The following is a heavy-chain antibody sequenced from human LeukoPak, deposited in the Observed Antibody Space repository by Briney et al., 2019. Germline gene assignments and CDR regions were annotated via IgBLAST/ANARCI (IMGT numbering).Heavy chain of an antibody. CDR3: ARTAFTYYDFLSGYYDAFDI. CDR2: ISGSGDST. D-gene: IGHD3-3*01. Sequence: GGSLRLSCAASGFTFSNYAMSWVRQAPGKGLEWVSAISGSGDSTYYPDSEKGRFTISRDNSKNTLYLQMNSLRAEDTAVYYCARTAFTYYDFLSGYYDAFDIWGQGTMVTVSS. CDR1: GFTFSNYA. V-gene: IGHV3-23*01. J-gene: IGHJ3*02.